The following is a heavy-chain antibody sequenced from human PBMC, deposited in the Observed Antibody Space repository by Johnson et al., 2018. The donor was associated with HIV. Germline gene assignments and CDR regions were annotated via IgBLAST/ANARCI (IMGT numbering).Heavy chain of an antibody. J-gene: IGHJ3*02. V-gene: IGHV3-48*04. CDR3: ARVHSGGAFDI. CDR1: GFTLSSDW. Sequence: MLLVESGGGLVQPGGSLRLSCAASGFTLSSDWMSWVRQAPGKGLEWVSAISSSGSTIYYADSVKGRFTISRDNAKNSLYLQMNSLGAEDTAVYYCARVHSGGAFDIWGQGTMVTVSS. CDR2: ISSSGSTI.